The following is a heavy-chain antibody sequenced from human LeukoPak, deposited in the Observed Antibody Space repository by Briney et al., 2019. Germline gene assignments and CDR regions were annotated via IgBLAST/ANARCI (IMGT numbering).Heavy chain of an antibody. Sequence: PSETLSLTCTVSGGSISSYYWSWIRQPPGKGLEWIGYIYYSGSTNYNPSLKSRVTISVDTSKNQFSLKLSSVTAADTAVYYCARDYGDFFDYWGPGTLVTVSS. CDR3: ARDYGDFFDY. V-gene: IGHV4-59*01. CDR2: IYYSGST. CDR1: GGSISSYY. D-gene: IGHD4-17*01. J-gene: IGHJ4*02.